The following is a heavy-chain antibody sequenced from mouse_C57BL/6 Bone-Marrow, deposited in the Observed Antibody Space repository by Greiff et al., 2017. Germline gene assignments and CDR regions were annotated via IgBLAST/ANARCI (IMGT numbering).Heavy chain of an antibody. CDR3: ARITTVVVPMDY. CDR2: ISNGGGST. V-gene: IGHV5-12*01. Sequence: EVHLVESGGGLVQPGGSLKLSCAASGFTFSDYYMYWVRQTPEKRLEWVAYISNGGGSTYYPDTVKGRFTISRDNAKNTLYLQMSRLKSEDTAMYYCARITTVVVPMDYWGQGTSVTVSS. CDR1: GFTFSDYY. J-gene: IGHJ4*01. D-gene: IGHD1-1*01.